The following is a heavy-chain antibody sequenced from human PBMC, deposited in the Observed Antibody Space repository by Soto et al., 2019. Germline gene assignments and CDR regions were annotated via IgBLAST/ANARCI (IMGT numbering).Heavy chain of an antibody. V-gene: IGHV3-33*01. CDR1: GFTFSNYG. J-gene: IGHJ4*02. CDR2: IWYDGTDT. Sequence: LSLTCAASGFTFSNYGIHWVRQAPGKGLEWVAMIWYDGTDTYYADSVKGRFTISRDNSKNTLYLQMNSLSAEDTAVYYCARATTYDVLTGADYWGQGTLVTVSS. D-gene: IGHD3-9*01. CDR3: ARATTYDVLTGADY.